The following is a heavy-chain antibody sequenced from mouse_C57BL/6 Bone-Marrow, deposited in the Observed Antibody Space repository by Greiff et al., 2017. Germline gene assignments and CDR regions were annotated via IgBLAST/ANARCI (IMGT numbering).Heavy chain of an antibody. V-gene: IGHV3-6*01. CDR2: ISYDGSN. J-gene: IGHJ1*03. CDR3: ARDDGHWYFDV. D-gene: IGHD1-1*01. Sequence: EVQLQESGPGLVKPSQSLSLTCSVTGYSITSGYYWNWIRQFPGNKLEWMGFISYDGSNNYNPSLKNQTSFTRDKFKIQIFLKLNSVTTEDTATHYCARDDGHWYFDVWGTGTTVTVSS. CDR1: GYSITSGYY.